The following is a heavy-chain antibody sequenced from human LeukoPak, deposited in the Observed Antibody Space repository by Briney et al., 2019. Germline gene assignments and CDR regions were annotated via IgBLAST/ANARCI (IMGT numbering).Heavy chain of an antibody. CDR3: ARDSTQFGGAPEDY. D-gene: IGHD3-16*01. CDR2: ISSSSGTI. V-gene: IGHV3-48*01. CDR1: GFTVNTNY. Sequence: GGSLRLSCAASGFTVNTNYMSWVRQAPGKGLEWVSYISSSSGTIYYADSVKGRFTISRDNAKNSLYLQMNSLRAEDTAVYYCARDSTQFGGAPEDYWGQGTLVTVSS. J-gene: IGHJ4*02.